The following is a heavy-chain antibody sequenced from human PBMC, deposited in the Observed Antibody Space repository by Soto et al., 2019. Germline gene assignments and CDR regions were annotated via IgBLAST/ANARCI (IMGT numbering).Heavy chain of an antibody. CDR3: AKEELAAAGMDY. CDR2: ISYDGSNK. J-gene: IGHJ4*02. V-gene: IGHV3-30*18. D-gene: IGHD6-13*01. Sequence: QVQLVESGGGVVQPGRSLRLSCAASGFTFSSYGMHWVRQAPGKGLEWVAVISYDGSNKYYADSVKGRFTISRDNSKNTLYLQMNSLRAEDTAVYYYAKEELAAAGMDYWGQGTLVTVSS. CDR1: GFTFSSYG.